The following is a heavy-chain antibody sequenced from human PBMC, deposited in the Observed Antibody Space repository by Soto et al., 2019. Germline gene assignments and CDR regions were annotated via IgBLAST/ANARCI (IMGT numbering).Heavy chain of an antibody. CDR2: ISSSGSNI. CDR1: GFTFSSYE. J-gene: IGHJ3*02. V-gene: IGHV3-48*03. Sequence: GGSLRLSCEASGFTFSSYEMNWVRQAPGKGLEWVSYISSSGSNIYYADSVKGRFTISRDNAKNSLYLQMNSLRAEDTDVYYCERGRYSSGWYNDAFDIWGQGTMVPVSS. D-gene: IGHD6-19*01. CDR3: ERGRYSSGWYNDAFDI.